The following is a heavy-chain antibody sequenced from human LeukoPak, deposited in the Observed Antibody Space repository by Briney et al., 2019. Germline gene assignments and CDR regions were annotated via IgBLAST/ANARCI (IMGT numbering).Heavy chain of an antibody. CDR1: GFTFSSYS. V-gene: IGHV3-21*01. Sequence: GGSLRLSCAASGFTFSSYSMTWVRQAPGKGLEWVSSISSSSSYIYYADSVKGRFTISRDNTKNSLYLQMNSLRAEDTAVYYCARDGALYHIVANNWFDPWGQGTLVTVSS. D-gene: IGHD2-15*01. CDR3: ARDGALYHIVANNWFDP. CDR2: ISSSSSYI. J-gene: IGHJ5*02.